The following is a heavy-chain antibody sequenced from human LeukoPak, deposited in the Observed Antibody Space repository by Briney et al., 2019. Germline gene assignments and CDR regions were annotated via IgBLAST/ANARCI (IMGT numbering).Heavy chain of an antibody. CDR2: IYYSGST. Sequence: PSETLSLTCTVSGGSISSYYWSWIRQPPGKGLEWIGYIYYSGSTNYNPSLTSRVTISVDTSKNQFSLKLSSVTAADTAVYYCARRSGYDSSDWFDPWGQGTLVTVSS. CDR3: ARRSGYDSSDWFDP. V-gene: IGHV4-59*08. CDR1: GGSISSYY. J-gene: IGHJ5*02. D-gene: IGHD3-22*01.